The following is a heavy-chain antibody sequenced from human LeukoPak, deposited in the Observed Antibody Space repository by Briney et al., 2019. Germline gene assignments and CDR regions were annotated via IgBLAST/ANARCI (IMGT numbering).Heavy chain of an antibody. CDR3: ARDRDYGDYVEYFDY. V-gene: IGHV1-46*01. J-gene: IGHJ4*02. Sequence: ASVKVSCKASGGTFSSYAISWVRQAPGQGLEWMGIINPSGGSTSYAQKFQGRVTMTRDTSTSTVYMELSSLRSEDTAVYYCARDRDYGDYVEYFDYWGQGTLVTVSS. D-gene: IGHD4-17*01. CDR1: GGTFSSYA. CDR2: INPSGGST.